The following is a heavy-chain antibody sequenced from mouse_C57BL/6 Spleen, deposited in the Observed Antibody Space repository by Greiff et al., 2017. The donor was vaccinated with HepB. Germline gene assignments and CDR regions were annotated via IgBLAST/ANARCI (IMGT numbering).Heavy chain of an antibody. CDR3: ARHDGYLYAMDY. CDR2: ISNGGGST. D-gene: IGHD2-3*01. V-gene: IGHV5-12*01. CDR1: GFTFSDYY. J-gene: IGHJ4*01. Sequence: EVQLVESGGGLVQPGGSLKLSCAASGFTFSDYYMYWVRQTPEKRLEWVAYISNGGGSTYYPDTVKGRFTISRDNAKNTLYLQMSRLKSEDTAMYYCARHDGYLYAMDYWGQGTSVTVSS.